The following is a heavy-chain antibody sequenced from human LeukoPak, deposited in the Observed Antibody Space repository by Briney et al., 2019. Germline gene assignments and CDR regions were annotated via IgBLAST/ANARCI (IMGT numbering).Heavy chain of an antibody. V-gene: IGHV1-69*04. CDR3: ARSKSVVVTAHLAY. J-gene: IGHJ4*02. D-gene: IGHD2-21*02. CDR1: GGTFSSYA. CDR2: IIPILGIA. Sequence: SVKVSCKASGGTFSSYAISWVRQAPGQGLEWMGRIIPILGIANYAQKFQGRVTITADKSTSTAYMELSSLRSEDTAVYYCARSKSVVVTAHLAYWGQGTLVTVSS.